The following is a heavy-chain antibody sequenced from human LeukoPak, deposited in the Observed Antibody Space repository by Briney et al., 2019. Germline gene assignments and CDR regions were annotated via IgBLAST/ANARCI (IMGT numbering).Heavy chain of an antibody. V-gene: IGHV3-7*01. CDR1: GFTFTNYW. D-gene: IGHD2-2*01. CDR3: AKDYRYQLLFEGVYYFDY. CDR2: INEDGSEK. Sequence: PGGSLRLSCAASGFTFTNYWMSWVRQAPGKGLEWVANINEDGSEKYYVDSVKGRFTISRDNSKNTLYLQMNSLRAEDTAVYYCAKDYRYQLLFEGVYYFDYWGQGTLVTVSS. J-gene: IGHJ4*02.